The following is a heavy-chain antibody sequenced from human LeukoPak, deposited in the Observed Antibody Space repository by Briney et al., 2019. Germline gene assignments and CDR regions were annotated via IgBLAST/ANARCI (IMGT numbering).Heavy chain of an antibody. CDR2: IYPGDSDT. CDR1: GYSFTSYW. V-gene: IGHV5-51*03. CDR3: SRRASSWWFDY. Sequence: GESLKISCKGSGYSFTSYWIGWVRQMPGKGLEWMGIIYPGDSDTRYSPSFQGQVTISADKSISTAYLQWSSLKASDTAMYFCSRRASSWWFDYWGQGTLVTVSS. J-gene: IGHJ4*02. D-gene: IGHD6-13*01.